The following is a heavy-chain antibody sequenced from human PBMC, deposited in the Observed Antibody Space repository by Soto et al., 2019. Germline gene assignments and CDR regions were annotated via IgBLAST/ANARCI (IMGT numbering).Heavy chain of an antibody. CDR2: ISYDGSNK. CDR3: AKFQNHGSYYNVIDY. D-gene: IGHD3-10*01. CDR1: GFTFSSYG. V-gene: IGHV3-30*18. J-gene: IGHJ4*02. Sequence: QVQLVESGGGVVQPGRSLRLSCAASGFTFSSYGMHWVRQAPGKGLEWVAVISYDGSNKYYADSVKCRFNISRDNSKNTLYLQKNSLRAEDTAVYYCAKFQNHGSYYNVIDYWGEGTMVTVSS.